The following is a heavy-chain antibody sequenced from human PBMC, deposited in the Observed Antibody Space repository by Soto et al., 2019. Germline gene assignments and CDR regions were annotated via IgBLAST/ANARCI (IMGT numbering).Heavy chain of an antibody. J-gene: IGHJ4*02. V-gene: IGHV4-59*08. CDR1: SGSISSYY. CDR2: IYYSGST. CDR3: ARLQYNFDY. Sequence: SDTLSLTCTVSSGSISSYYWRWIRQPPGKGLEWIGFIYYSGSTNYNPSLKSRFTISVDTSKNQFSLKLSFVTAADTAVYYCARLQYNFDYWGQGTLVTVS. D-gene: IGHD1-1*01.